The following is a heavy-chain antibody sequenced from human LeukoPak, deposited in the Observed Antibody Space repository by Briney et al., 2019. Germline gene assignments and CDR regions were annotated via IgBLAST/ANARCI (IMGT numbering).Heavy chain of an antibody. CDR2: IHNDGST. D-gene: IGHD3-3*02. CDR3: ASLARDY. V-gene: IGHV3-53*01. Sequence: GGSLRLSCAASGFIVSNTYMTWVRQAPGKGLEWVSVIHNDGSTYYADSVKGRFTVSRDNSKNMMFLRMNSLRVEDTAVYFCASLARDYWGQGTLVSVSS. CDR1: GFIVSNTY. J-gene: IGHJ4*02.